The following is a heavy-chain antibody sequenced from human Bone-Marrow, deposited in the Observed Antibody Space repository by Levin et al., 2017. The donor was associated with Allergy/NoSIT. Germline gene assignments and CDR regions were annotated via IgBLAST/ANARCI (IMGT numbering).Heavy chain of an antibody. CDR1: GGTFSSYA. CDR2: IIPIFGTA. D-gene: IGHD2-2*01. J-gene: IGHJ6*02. CDR3: ARLGDIVLVPAAIPYYYGMDV. V-gene: IGHV1-69*13. Sequence: GASVKVSCKASGGTFSSYAISWVRQAPGQGLEWMGGIIPIFGTANYAQKFQGRVTITADESTSTAYMELSSLRSEDTAVYYCARLGDIVLVPAAIPYYYGMDVWGQGTTVTVSS.